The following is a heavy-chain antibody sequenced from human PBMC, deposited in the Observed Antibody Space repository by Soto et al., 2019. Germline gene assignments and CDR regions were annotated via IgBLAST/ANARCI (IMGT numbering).Heavy chain of an antibody. J-gene: IGHJ4*02. CDR1: GFTFSSYA. Sequence: GGSLRLSCAASGFTFSSYAMGWVRQGPGKGLEWVAVVSIGGSTHYADSVRGRFTISRDNSKNTLPLQMNSLTAEDTAVYFCAKRRGAGGHFDYWGQGALVTVSS. CDR3: AKRRGAGGHFDY. V-gene: IGHV3-23*01. D-gene: IGHD2-15*01. CDR2: VSIGGST.